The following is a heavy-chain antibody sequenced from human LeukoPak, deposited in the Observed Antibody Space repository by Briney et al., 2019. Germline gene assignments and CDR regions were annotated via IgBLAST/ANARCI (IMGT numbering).Heavy chain of an antibody. CDR1: GFTVSSNY. CDR2: IYSGGST. J-gene: IGHJ3*02. CDR3: AREIYCSASSCTGGVFDI. Sequence: GGSLRLSCAASGFTVSSNYMSCVRQAPGKGLEWVSVIYSGGSTYYADSVKGRFTISRDNSKNTLYLQMNSLRVEDTAVYYCAREIYCSASSCTGGVFDIWGQGTMVTVSS. D-gene: IGHD2-15*01. V-gene: IGHV3-53*01.